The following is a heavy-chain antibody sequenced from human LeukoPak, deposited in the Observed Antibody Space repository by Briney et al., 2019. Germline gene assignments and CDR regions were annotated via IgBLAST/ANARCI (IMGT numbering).Heavy chain of an antibody. CDR3: ARGIRARDYGDYGWFDP. Sequence: ASVKVSCKASGYTFTGYYTHWVRQAPGQGLEWMGWINPNSGGTNYAQKFQGRVTMTRDTSISTAYMELSRLRSDDTAVYYCARGIRARDYGDYGWFDPWGQGTLVTVSS. D-gene: IGHD4-17*01. V-gene: IGHV1-2*02. CDR2: INPNSGGT. J-gene: IGHJ5*02. CDR1: GYTFTGYY.